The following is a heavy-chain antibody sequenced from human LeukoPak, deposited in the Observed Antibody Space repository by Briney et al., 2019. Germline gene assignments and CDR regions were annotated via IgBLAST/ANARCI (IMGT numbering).Heavy chain of an antibody. V-gene: IGHV3-13*01. CDR3: AKDGVPSRYFGRNYFDY. Sequence: PGGSLRLSCAASGFTFSSYDMHWVRQAPGKGLEWVSTIGTAGDTYYPGSVKGRFTISRDNFKNTLYLKMNNLRAEDTAVYYCAKDGVPSRYFGRNYFDYWGQGALVTVSS. D-gene: IGHD3-9*01. J-gene: IGHJ4*02. CDR2: IGTAGDT. CDR1: GFTFSSYD.